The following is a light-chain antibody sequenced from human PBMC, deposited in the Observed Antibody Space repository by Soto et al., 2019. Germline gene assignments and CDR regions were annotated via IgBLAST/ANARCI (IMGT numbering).Light chain of an antibody. CDR1: SGDVGGYNL. V-gene: IGLV2-23*02. Sequence: QSVLTQPASVSGSPGQSITIPCTGTSGDVGGYNLVSWYQQHPGKAPKLMLYEVTERPSGVSNRFSGSKSGNTASLTISGLQPYDEADYYCCSYAGNSEVFGTGTKVTVL. CDR2: EVT. J-gene: IGLJ1*01. CDR3: CSYAGNSEV.